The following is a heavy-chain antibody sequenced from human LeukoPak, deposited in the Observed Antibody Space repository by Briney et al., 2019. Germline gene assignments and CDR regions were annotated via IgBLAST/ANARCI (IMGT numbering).Heavy chain of an antibody. V-gene: IGHV4-38-2*01. Sequence: PSETPSLTCAVSGYPISSGYYWGWIRQPPGKGLEWIGSIYHSGSTYYNPSLKSRVTISVDTSKNQFSLKLSSVTAADTAVYSCASQKLGIGLGNFDYWGQGTLVTVS. D-gene: IGHD7-27*01. CDR3: ASQKLGIGLGNFDY. CDR1: GYPISSGYY. J-gene: IGHJ4*02. CDR2: IYHSGST.